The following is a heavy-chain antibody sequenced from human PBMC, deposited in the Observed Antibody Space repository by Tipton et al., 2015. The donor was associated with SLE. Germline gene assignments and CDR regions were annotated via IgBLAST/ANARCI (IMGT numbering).Heavy chain of an antibody. V-gene: IGHV4-39*07. CDR2: IYYSGST. CDR1: GGSLSSSYHY. J-gene: IGHJ4*02. CDR3: AREGGYHPSSFDY. D-gene: IGHD5-12*01. Sequence: TLSLTCTVSGGSLSSSYHYWGWIRQPPGKGLEWIGSIYYSGSTYYNPSLKSRVTISVDTSKNQFSLKLNSVTAADTAMYYCAREGGYHPSSFDYWGQGTLVTVSS.